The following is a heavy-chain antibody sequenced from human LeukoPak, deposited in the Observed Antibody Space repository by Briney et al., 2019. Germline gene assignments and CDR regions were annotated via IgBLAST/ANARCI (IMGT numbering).Heavy chain of an antibody. V-gene: IGHV3-48*03. J-gene: IGHJ3*02. Sequence: GGSLRLSCAASGFTFSTYEMNWVRQAPGKGLEWVSYISSSGSSIYYADSVKGRFTISRDNAKNSLYLQMNSLRAEDTAVYYCARDSLSGAFDIWGQGTMVTVSS. CDR1: GFTFSTYE. CDR3: ARDSLSGAFDI. D-gene: IGHD2/OR15-2a*01. CDR2: ISSSGSSI.